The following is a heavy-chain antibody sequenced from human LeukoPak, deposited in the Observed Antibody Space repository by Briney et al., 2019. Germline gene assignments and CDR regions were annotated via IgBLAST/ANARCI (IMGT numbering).Heavy chain of an antibody. Sequence: SGGSLRLSCAASGFTFSSYAMHWVRQAPGKGLEWVAVISYDGSNKYYADSVKGRFTISRDNSKNTLYLQMNSLRAEDTAVYYCARVLSGSGSLYYYYYYMDVWGKGTTVTISS. J-gene: IGHJ6*03. CDR1: GFTFSSYA. V-gene: IGHV3-30*14. D-gene: IGHD3-10*01. CDR2: ISYDGSNK. CDR3: ARVLSGSGSLYYYYYYMDV.